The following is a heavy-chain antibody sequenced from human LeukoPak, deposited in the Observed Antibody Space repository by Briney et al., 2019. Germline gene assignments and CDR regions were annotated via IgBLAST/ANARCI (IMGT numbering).Heavy chain of an antibody. D-gene: IGHD5-12*01. CDR1: GFTFDNHW. V-gene: IGHV3-7*01. CDR2: IDEDGDEK. Sequence: SGGSLRLSCAASGFTFDNHWMAWVRQTPGRGPEWVANIDEDGDEKSYAESVKGRFSVSRDNGRTSLYLQMNSLRAEDTAIYYCARHVPRGRSDFDCWGQGVLVTVS. J-gene: IGHJ4*02. CDR3: ARHVPRGRSDFDC.